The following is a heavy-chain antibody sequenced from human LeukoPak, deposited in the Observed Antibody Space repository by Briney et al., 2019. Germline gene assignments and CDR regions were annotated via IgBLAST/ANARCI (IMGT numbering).Heavy chain of an antibody. J-gene: IGHJ6*04. CDR3: ARTDDYGPTGV. CDR2: INPNSGGT. Sequence: ASVKVSCKASGYTFTGYDMHGLRQAPGQGLEWMGWINPNSGGTNYAQKFQGRVTMTRDTSISTAYMELSRLRSDDTAVYYCARTDDYGPTGVWGKGTTVTVSS. CDR1: GYTFTGYD. D-gene: IGHD4-17*01. V-gene: IGHV1-2*02.